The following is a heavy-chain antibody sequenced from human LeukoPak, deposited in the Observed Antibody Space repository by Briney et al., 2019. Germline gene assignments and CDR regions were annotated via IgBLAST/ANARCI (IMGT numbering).Heavy chain of an antibody. V-gene: IGHV1-18*01. J-gene: IGHJ6*02. CDR2: ISAYNGNT. Sequence: GASVKVSCKASGYTFTSYGISWVRQAPGQGLEWMGWISAYNGNTNYAQKLQGRVTMTTDTSTSTAYMELRSLRSDDTAVYYCARDLREEYYDFWSGYPYYYYYYGMDVWGQGTTVTVSS. D-gene: IGHD3-3*01. CDR1: GYTFTSYG. CDR3: ARDLREEYYDFWSGYPYYYYYYGMDV.